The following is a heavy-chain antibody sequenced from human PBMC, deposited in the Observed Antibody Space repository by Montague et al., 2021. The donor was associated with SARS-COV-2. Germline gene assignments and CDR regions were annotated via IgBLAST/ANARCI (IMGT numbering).Heavy chain of an antibody. CDR2: IFLNGEQ. Sequence: PALVKPTQTLTLTCTVSGFSLNNRLGVTWIRQPPGKALEWLAHIFLNGEQSASTSLKTRLTVSRDTSKSQVVLSMTNVDPADTATYYCARVRSDPPLLYLGVWDYFFDFWGQGILVSVSS. CDR1: GFSLNNRLG. D-gene: IGHD3-16*02. CDR3: ARVRSDPPLLYLGVWDYFFDF. J-gene: IGHJ4*02. V-gene: IGHV2-26*01.